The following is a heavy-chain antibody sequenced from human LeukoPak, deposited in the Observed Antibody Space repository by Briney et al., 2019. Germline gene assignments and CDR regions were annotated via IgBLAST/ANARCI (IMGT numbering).Heavy chain of an antibody. J-gene: IGHJ4*02. CDR3: ARGARATAAAAV. V-gene: IGHV1-46*01. CDR2: INPSGGST. D-gene: IGHD6-25*01. Sequence: ASVKVSCKASGYTFTSYYMHWVRQAPGQGLEWMGIINPSGGSTSYAQKFQGRVTMTRDTSISTAYMELSSLRSEDTAVYYCARGARATAAAAVWGQGTLVTVSS. CDR1: GYTFTSYY.